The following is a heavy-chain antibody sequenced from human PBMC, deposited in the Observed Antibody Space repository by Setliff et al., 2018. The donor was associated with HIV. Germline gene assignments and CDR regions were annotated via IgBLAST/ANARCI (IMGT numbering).Heavy chain of an antibody. J-gene: IGHJ4*02. CDR2: INDNGST. CDR3: ARNSQKGIQPLLLAS. Sequence: SETLSLTCAVYGGSFSGYYWSWIRQPPGKGLEWIGEINDNGSTNYNPSLKSRVTIAVDTSKNQFSLMLDSVTAADTAAYYCARNSQKGIQPLLLASWGPGTLVTVSS. V-gene: IGHV4-34*01. D-gene: IGHD1-1*01. CDR1: GGSFSGYY.